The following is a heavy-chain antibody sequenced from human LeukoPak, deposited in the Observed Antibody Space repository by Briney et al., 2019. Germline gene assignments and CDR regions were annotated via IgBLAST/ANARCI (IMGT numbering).Heavy chain of an antibody. Sequence: GASVKVSCKASGYTFTSYGISWVRQAPGQGLEWMGWISAYNGNTNYAQKLQGRVTMTTDTSASTAYMELRSLRSDDTAVYYCAIGHCSGGSCYPVDYWGQGTLVTVSS. V-gene: IGHV1-18*01. CDR1: GYTFTSYG. CDR3: AIGHCSGGSCYPVDY. CDR2: ISAYNGNT. D-gene: IGHD2-15*01. J-gene: IGHJ4*02.